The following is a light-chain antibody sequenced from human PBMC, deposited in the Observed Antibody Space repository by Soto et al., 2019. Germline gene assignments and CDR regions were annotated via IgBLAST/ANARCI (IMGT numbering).Light chain of an antibody. CDR2: DVT. Sequence: QSALTQPASVSGSPGQSITISCTGTSSDVGDNNYVSWYQQHPGKAPKLMIYDVTHRPSGISNRFSGSKSVNTASLTISGLQAEYEADYYCSSYTSSSTLDVFGTGTKLTVL. V-gene: IGLV2-14*01. J-gene: IGLJ1*01. CDR1: SSDVGDNNY. CDR3: SSYTSSSTLDV.